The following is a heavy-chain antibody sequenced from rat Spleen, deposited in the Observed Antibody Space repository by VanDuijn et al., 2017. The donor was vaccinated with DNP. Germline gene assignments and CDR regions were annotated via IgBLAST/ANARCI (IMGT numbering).Heavy chain of an antibody. D-gene: IGHD1-10*01. CDR1: EFTFSDYN. J-gene: IGHJ4*01. Sequence: EVQLVESGGGLVQPGRSMKLSCAVSEFTFSDYNMAWVRQAPKKGLEWVATIIHDGSRTYYGDSVKGRFTISRDNAENTVYLQMNSLRSEDTATYYCAKDLVNKYGPMDAWGQGTSVTVSS. CDR3: AKDLVNKYGPMDA. CDR2: IIHDGSRT. V-gene: IGHV5S10*01.